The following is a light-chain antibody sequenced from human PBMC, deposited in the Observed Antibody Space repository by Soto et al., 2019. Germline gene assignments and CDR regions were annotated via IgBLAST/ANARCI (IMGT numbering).Light chain of an antibody. Sequence: EIVLTQSPGTLSLSPGERATLSCRASQSVSSSYLAWYQQKPGQAPRLLIYGASSRATGIPDRFSGSGSGTDFTLTISRLEPEDFAVYYCQQYGRYTPLPFGQGTRLEI. CDR1: QSVSSSY. J-gene: IGKJ5*01. CDR3: QQYGRYTPLP. V-gene: IGKV3-20*01. CDR2: GAS.